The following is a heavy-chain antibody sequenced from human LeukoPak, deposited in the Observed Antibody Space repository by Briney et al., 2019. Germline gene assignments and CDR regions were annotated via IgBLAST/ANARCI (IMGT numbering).Heavy chain of an antibody. Sequence: GRSLRLSCAASGFSFSTYCMHWVRQAPGKGLDWVAVISYDGSDKLYADSVKGRFTISRDNSKNTLYLQMNSLRAEDTAVYYCAKDLGYYYESSGYTHNNYWGQGTLVTVSS. D-gene: IGHD3-22*01. CDR1: GFSFSTYC. CDR2: ISYDGSDK. CDR3: AKDLGYYYESSGYTHNNY. V-gene: IGHV3-30*18. J-gene: IGHJ4*02.